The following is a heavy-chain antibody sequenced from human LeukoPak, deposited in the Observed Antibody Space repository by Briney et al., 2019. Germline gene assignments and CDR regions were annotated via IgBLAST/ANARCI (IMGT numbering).Heavy chain of an antibody. CDR3: TTDAVMVRGVIGHYYYYYYMDV. Sequence: GGSLRLSCAASGFTFSSYSMNWVRQAPGKGLEWVSSISSSSSYIYYADSVKGRFTISRDNAKNSLYLQMNSLRAEDTAVYYCTTDAVMVRGVIGHYYYYYYMDVWGKGTTVTVSS. D-gene: IGHD3-10*01. J-gene: IGHJ6*03. CDR2: ISSSSSYI. V-gene: IGHV3-21*01. CDR1: GFTFSSYS.